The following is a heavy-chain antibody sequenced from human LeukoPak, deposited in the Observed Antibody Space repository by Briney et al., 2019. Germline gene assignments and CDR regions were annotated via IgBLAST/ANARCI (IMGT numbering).Heavy chain of an antibody. D-gene: IGHD1-1*01. V-gene: IGHV3-23*01. J-gene: IGHJ4*02. CDR2: ISYSGGST. CDR1: GFTFSSYA. Sequence: GGSLRLSCAASGFTFSSYAMSWVRQAPGKGLEWVSAISYSGGSTYYADSVKGRFTISRDNSKNTLYLQMNSLRAEDTAVYYCAKSPWNGKFRAYFDYWGQGTLVTVSS. CDR3: AKSPWNGKFRAYFDY.